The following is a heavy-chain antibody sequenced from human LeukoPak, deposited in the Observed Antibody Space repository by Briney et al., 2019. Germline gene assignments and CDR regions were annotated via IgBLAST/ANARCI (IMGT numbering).Heavy chain of an antibody. Sequence: SVKVSCKASGGTVSSYVISWVRQAPGQGLEWMGGVLPIFGTAIYAQKWQGRVTITADESTSTAYMELRSLRSEDTAIYYCARAEDQGRYFDWLPGFAPWGQGTLVTVSS. CDR3: ARAEDQGRYFDWLPGFAP. CDR1: GGTVSSYV. J-gene: IGHJ5*02. CDR2: VLPIFGTA. D-gene: IGHD3-9*01. V-gene: IGHV1-69*13.